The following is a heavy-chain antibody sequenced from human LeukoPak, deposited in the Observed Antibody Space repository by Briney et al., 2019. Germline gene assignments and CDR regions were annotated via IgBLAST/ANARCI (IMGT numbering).Heavy chain of an antibody. CDR3: ARNPRTDMALFDY. CDR2: IYTGGST. V-gene: IGHV4-61*02. J-gene: IGHJ4*02. Sequence: PSQTLSLTCTVSGGSINSGSYSWTWIRQPAGKGLEWIGRIYTGGSTNYNPSLKSRVTISIDTSKNRFSLELSSVIAADTAVYYCARNPRTDMALFDYWGQGTLVTVSS. D-gene: IGHD2-15*01. CDR1: GGSINSGSYS.